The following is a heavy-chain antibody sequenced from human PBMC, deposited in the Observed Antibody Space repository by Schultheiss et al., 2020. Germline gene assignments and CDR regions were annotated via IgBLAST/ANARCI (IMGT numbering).Heavy chain of an antibody. V-gene: IGHV3-53*01. CDR1: GFNVSTNY. CDR2: ISWNSGST. Sequence: GGSLRLSCAASGFNVSTNYMTWVRQAPGKGLEWVSGISWNSGSTYYADSVKGRFTISRHNSKNTLYLQMNSLRAEDTAVYYCARGGRWELLRLIGYWGQGTLVTVSS. CDR3: ARGGRWELLRLIGY. D-gene: IGHD1-26*01. J-gene: IGHJ4*02.